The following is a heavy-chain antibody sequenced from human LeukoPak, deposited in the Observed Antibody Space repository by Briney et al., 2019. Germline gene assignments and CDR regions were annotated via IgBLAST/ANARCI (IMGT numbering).Heavy chain of an antibody. CDR1: GYTLTGYY. Sequence: ASVKVSCKASGYTLTGYYIHGVRQAPGQGLEWMGWINPNSGGTNYAQKFQGRVTMTRDTSISTADMERSRLRSDDVAVCDCARADCGWFFFDYWGQGTLVTVSS. CDR3: ARADCGWFFFDY. J-gene: IGHJ4*02. CDR2: INPNSGGT. D-gene: IGHD6-19*01. V-gene: IGHV1-2*02.